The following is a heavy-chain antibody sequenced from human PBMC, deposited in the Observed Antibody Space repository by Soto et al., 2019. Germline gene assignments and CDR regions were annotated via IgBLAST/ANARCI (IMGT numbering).Heavy chain of an antibody. CDR2: ISGSGGTI. Sequence: KPGGSLRLSCAASGFTFSDYYMSWIRQAPGKGPEWVSFISGSGGTIYYADSVKGRFTISKDNAKNSLYLQMNSLRAEDTAVYYCARDSGSFWFDPWGQGTLVTVSS. V-gene: IGHV3-11*01. CDR1: GFTFSDYY. CDR3: ARDSGSFWFDP. J-gene: IGHJ5*02. D-gene: IGHD1-26*01.